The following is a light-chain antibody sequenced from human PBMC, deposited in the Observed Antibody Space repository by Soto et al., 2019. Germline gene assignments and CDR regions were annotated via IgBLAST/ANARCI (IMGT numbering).Light chain of an antibody. J-gene: IGKJ2*01. V-gene: IGKV3-20*01. CDR3: QQYGTSPPLYT. CDR1: QSVDNNY. CDR2: GIS. Sequence: EIVLTQSPGTLSLSPGERATLSCRASQSVDNNYLAWYQQKPGQAPRLLIYGISSRATGIPDRFSGGGSGTDFTLTISRLEPEDFAVYFCQQYGTSPPLYTFGQGTKLEIK.